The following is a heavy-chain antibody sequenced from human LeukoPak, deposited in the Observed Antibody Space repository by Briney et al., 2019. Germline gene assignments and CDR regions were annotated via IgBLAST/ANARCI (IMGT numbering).Heavy chain of an antibody. D-gene: IGHD3-10*01. V-gene: IGHV4-38-2*01. J-gene: IGHJ4*02. CDR2: IYHSGST. Sequence: SETLSLTCAVSGYSISSGYYWGWIRQPPGKGLGWIGSIYHSGSTYYNPSLKSRVTISVDTSKNQFSLKLSSVTAADTAVYYCASYRGVLDYWGQGTLVTVSS. CDR3: ASYRGVLDY. CDR1: GYSISSGYY.